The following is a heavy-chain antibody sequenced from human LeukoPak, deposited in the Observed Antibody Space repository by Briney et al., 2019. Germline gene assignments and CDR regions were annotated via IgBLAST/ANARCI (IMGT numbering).Heavy chain of an antibody. D-gene: IGHD3-9*01. CDR2: ISFDGSNE. CDR1: GFTFSSYA. J-gene: IGHJ4*02. Sequence: GKSLRLSCAASGFTFSSYAMHWVRQAPGEGLEWVALISFDGSNENYADFVKGRFTISRDNSKNTLYLQMSSLRGEDTAVYYCARDFGWLSHFDYWGQGTLVSVSS. V-gene: IGHV3-30-3*01. CDR3: ARDFGWLSHFDY.